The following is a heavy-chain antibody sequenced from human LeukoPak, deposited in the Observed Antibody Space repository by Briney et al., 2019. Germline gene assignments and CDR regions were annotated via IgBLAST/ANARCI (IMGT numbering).Heavy chain of an antibody. V-gene: IGHV4-39*02. CDR1: GDSISLSFYY. D-gene: IGHD3-10*01. CDR3: ASQSFTMVRGVITKYYYYMDV. J-gene: IGHJ6*03. Sequence: SETLSLTCSVSGDSISLSFYYWGWIRQPPGKALEWIGSVYYSGTTSYNPSLKSQFTISVDMSKNHFSLKLSSVTAADTAVYYCASQSFTMVRGVITKYYYYMDVWGKGTTVTISS. CDR2: VYYSGTT.